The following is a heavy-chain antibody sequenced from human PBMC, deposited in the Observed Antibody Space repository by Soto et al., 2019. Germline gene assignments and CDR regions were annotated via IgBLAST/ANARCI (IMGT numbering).Heavy chain of an antibody. CDR2: ISSNGGST. CDR3: ARVDDLSAFDI. D-gene: IGHD3-3*01. J-gene: IGHJ3*02. V-gene: IGHV3-64*01. Sequence: GGSLRLSCAASGFTFSSYAMHWVRQAPGKGLEYVSAISSNGGSTYYANSVKGRFTISRDNSKNTLYLQMGSLRAEYMAVYYCARVDDLSAFDIWGQGTMVTVSS. CDR1: GFTFSSYA.